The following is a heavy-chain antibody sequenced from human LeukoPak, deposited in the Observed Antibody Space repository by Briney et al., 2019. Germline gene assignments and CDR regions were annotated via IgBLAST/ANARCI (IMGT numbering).Heavy chain of an antibody. J-gene: IGHJ4*02. CDR1: GGSISSGDYY. CDR2: IYHSGST. Sequence: SQTLSLTCTVSGGSISSGDYYWSWIRQPPGKGLEWIGYIYHSGSTYYNPSPKSRVTISVDTSKNQFSLKLSPVTAADTAVYYCARDGGYSYGSPFDYWGQGTLVTVSS. D-gene: IGHD5-18*01. V-gene: IGHV4-30-4*08. CDR3: ARDGGYSYGSPFDY.